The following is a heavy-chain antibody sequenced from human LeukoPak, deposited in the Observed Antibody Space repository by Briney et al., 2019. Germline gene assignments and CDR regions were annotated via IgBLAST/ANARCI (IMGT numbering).Heavy chain of an antibody. D-gene: IGHD3-10*01. V-gene: IGHV7-4-1*02. Sequence: ASVKVSCKASGYTFANYRMNWVRQAPGQGLQWMGWINTNTGNPTYAQGFTGRFVFSLDTSVSTAYLQISSLKAEDTAVYYCARQSPGVFDYWGQGTLVTVSS. CDR1: GYTFANYR. CDR3: ARQSPGVFDY. CDR2: INTNTGNP. J-gene: IGHJ4*02.